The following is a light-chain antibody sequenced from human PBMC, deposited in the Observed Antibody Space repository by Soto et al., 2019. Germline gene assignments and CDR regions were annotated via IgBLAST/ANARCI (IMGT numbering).Light chain of an antibody. CDR3: QSADTSGNPEV. V-gene: IGLV3-25*02. CDR1: ALPRQY. CDR2: QDT. Sequence: SYELTQPPSMSVSPGQTAVITCSGYALPRQYVYWFKQKPGQAPVSVIYQDTRRPPTIPARFSGSASGTTVSLTISGVQADDGADYYCQSADTSGNPEVFGRGTKLTVL. J-gene: IGLJ2*01.